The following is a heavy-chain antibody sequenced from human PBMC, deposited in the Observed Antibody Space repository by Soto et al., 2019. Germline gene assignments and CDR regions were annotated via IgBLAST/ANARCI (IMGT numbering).Heavy chain of an antibody. CDR3: ATGGPAGDFDY. J-gene: IGHJ4*02. CDR1: GYTLNELS. V-gene: IGHV1-24*01. D-gene: IGHD3-10*01. Sequence: VKVSCKVSGYTLNELSMHWVRQVPGKGLEWMGGFDPEDGETVYAQKFQGRVTMTEDTSTDTANMELSSLTSEDTAVYYCATGGPAGDFDYWGQGTLVTVSS. CDR2: FDPEDGET.